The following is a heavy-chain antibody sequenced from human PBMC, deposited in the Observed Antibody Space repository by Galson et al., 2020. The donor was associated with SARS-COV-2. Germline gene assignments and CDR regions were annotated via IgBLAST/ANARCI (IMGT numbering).Heavy chain of an antibody. CDR3: ARGSDDRSGDYYEYFHH. Sequence: TSETLSLTCAVSGGSISSGRYSWNWIRQPPGKGLEWIGYIYHSGTTYYNPSLKSRVTMSVDRSKNQFSLKLSSVTAADTAVYYCARGSDDRSGDYYEYFHHWGQGTLATVSS. J-gene: IGHJ1*01. V-gene: IGHV4-30-2*01. D-gene: IGHD3-22*01. CDR2: IYHSGTT. CDR1: GGSISSGRYS.